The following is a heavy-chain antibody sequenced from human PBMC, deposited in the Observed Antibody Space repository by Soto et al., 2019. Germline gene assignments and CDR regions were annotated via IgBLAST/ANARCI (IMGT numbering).Heavy chain of an antibody. CDR1: GFTFSGSA. CDR3: TRHSDDVFTAY. CDR2: IRSKANSYAT. V-gene: IGHV3-73*02. Sequence: EVQLVESGGGLVQPGGSLKLSCAASGFTFSGSAMHWVRQASGKGLEWVGRIRSKANSYATAYAASVKGRFTISRDDSKNTAYLQMNSLKTEDTAVYSCTRHSDDVFTAYWGQGTLVTVSS. D-gene: IGHD1-1*01. J-gene: IGHJ4*02.